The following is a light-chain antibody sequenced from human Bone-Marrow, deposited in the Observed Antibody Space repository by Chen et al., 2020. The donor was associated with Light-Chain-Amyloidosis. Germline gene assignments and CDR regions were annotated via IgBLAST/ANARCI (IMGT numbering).Light chain of an antibody. Sequence: QSALTQPASVSGSPGQSITISCTGTTSDIGTYDFVSWYQQFPDRAPKLIIFNISVRSSGTSRRFSGSTSGNAASLPISGLQPDDEGVYFCASYAKGNIVVFGGGSTLTV. CDR3: ASYAKGNIVV. CDR2: NIS. V-gene: IGLV2-23*02. CDR1: TSDIGTYDF. J-gene: IGLJ2*01.